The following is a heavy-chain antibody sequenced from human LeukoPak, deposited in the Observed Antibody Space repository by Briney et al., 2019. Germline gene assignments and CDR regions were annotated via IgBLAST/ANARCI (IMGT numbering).Heavy chain of an antibody. CDR1: GGSISSYY. CDR3: ASWGYSYGPDAFDI. CDR2: IYYSGST. V-gene: IGHV4-39*01. D-gene: IGHD5-18*01. Sequence: NPSETLSLTCTVSGGSISSYYWGWIRQPPGKGLEWIGSIYYSGSTYYNPSLKSRVTISVDTSKNQFSLKLSSVTAADTAVYYCASWGYSYGPDAFDIWGQGTMVTVSS. J-gene: IGHJ3*02.